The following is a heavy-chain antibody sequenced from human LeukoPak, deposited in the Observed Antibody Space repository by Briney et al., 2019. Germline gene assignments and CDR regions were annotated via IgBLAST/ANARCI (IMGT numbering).Heavy chain of an antibody. CDR1: GFTFSSYG. D-gene: IGHD3-9*01. J-gene: IGHJ4*02. CDR2: IYYSGST. V-gene: IGHV4-31*02. Sequence: LRLSCAASGFTFSSYGMHWVRQHPGKGLEWIGYIYYSGSTYYNPSLKSRVTISVDTSKNQFSLKLSSVTAADTAVYYCARGELRYFDWLYEGVGNFDYWGQGTLVTVSS. CDR3: ARGELRYFDWLYEGVGNFDY.